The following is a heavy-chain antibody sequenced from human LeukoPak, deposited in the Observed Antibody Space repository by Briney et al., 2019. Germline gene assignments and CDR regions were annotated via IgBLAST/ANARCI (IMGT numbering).Heavy chain of an antibody. CDR2: ITGSGGST. D-gene: IGHD3-10*01. CDR1: GFTFSNYA. Sequence: GGSLRLSCAASGFTFSNYAMSWVRQAPGKGLEWVSSITGSGGSTYYADSVKGRFTISRDNSKNTLYLQMNSLRVEDTAVYYCAKSYYCGSGSPSLDYWGQGTLVTVSS. CDR3: AKSYYCGSGSPSLDY. V-gene: IGHV3-23*01. J-gene: IGHJ4*02.